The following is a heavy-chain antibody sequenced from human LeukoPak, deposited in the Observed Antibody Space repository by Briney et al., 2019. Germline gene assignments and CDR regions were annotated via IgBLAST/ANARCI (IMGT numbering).Heavy chain of an antibody. V-gene: IGHV3-21*01. CDR1: GFGFSSYS. Sequence: GGSLRLSCAASGFGFSSYSMHWVRQAPGKGLEWFSSISRSSNYKFYADSVKGRFTISRDNAKNSLYLQMNSLRAEDTAVYYCASVAESGYWGQGTLVTVSS. D-gene: IGHD6-19*01. CDR3: ASVAESGY. CDR2: ISRSSNYK. J-gene: IGHJ4*02.